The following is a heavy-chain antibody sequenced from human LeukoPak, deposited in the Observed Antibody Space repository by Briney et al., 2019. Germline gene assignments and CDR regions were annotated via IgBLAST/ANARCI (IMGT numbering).Heavy chain of an antibody. Sequence: ASVKVSCKASGYTFTDYYMHWVRQAPGQGLEWMGWINPNSGGTNYAQKFRGRVNMTRDTSISTAYMELSRLRSDDTAVYYCARVYLGVYYYGSSGYSHLDYWGQGTLVTVSS. CDR1: GYTFTDYY. CDR2: INPNSGGT. J-gene: IGHJ4*02. CDR3: ARVYLGVYYYGSSGYSHLDY. D-gene: IGHD3-22*01. V-gene: IGHV1-2*02.